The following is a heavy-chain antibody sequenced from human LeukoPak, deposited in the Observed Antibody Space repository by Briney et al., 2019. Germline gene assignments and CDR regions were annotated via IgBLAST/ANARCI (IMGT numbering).Heavy chain of an antibody. D-gene: IGHD6-13*01. CDR2: INHSGST. CDR3: ARGLPSSYYYYYYMDV. Sequence: PSETLSLTCAVYGGSFSGYYWSWIRQPPGKGLEWIGEINHSGSTNYNPSLKSRVTTSVDTSKNQFSLKLSSVTAADTAVYYCARGLPSSYYYYYYMDVWGKGTTVTVSS. CDR1: GGSFSGYY. V-gene: IGHV4-34*01. J-gene: IGHJ6*03.